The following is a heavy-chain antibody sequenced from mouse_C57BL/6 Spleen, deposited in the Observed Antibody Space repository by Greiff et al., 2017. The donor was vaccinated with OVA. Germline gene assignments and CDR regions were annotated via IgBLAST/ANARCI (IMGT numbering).Heavy chain of an antibody. CDR2: ICPGSGST. V-gene: IGHV1-55*01. D-gene: IGHD1-1*01. Sequence: QVQLQQPGAELVKPGASLKMSCKASGYTFTSYWITWVQQRPGQGLEWIGDICPGSGSTYYTEKFKSKATLTVDTSSSTAYLQLSSLTSEDSAVYYCARADGSGFYWYFDVWGTGTTVTVSA. CDR1: GYTFTSYW. J-gene: IGHJ1*03. CDR3: ARADGSGFYWYFDV.